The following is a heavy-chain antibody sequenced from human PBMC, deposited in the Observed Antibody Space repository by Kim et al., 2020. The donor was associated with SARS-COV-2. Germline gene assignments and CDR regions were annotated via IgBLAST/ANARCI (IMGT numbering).Heavy chain of an antibody. J-gene: IGHJ6*02. V-gene: IGHV4-34*01. CDR3: ARLRGAAAGQPYYYYYGMDV. CDR1: GGSFSGYY. D-gene: IGHD6-13*01. Sequence: SETLSLTCAVYGGSFSGYYWSWIRQPPGKGLEWIGEINHSGSTNYNPSLKSRVTISVDTSKNQFSLKLSSVTAADTAVYYCARLRGAAAGQPYYYYYGMDVWGQGTTVTVSS. CDR2: INHSGST.